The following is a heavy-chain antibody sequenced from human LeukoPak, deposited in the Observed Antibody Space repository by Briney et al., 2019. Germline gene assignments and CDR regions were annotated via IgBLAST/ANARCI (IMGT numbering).Heavy chain of an antibody. J-gene: IGHJ4*02. V-gene: IGHV3-33*01. CDR3: ARDRAAADLDY. CDR2: IWYDGSNK. D-gene: IGHD6-13*01. Sequence: GGSLRLSCAASGFTFSSYGMHWVRQAPGKGLEWVAVIWYDGSNKFYADSVKGRFTISRDNSKNTLYLQMNSLRAEDTAVYYCARDRAAADLDYWGQETLVTVSS. CDR1: GFTFSSYG.